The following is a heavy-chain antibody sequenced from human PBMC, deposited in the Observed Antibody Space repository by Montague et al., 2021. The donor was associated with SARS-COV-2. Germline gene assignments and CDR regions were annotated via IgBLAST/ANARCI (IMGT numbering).Heavy chain of an antibody. CDR3: ACGDGNGGGYMDV. J-gene: IGHJ6*03. CDR1: GGSISSSSYY. V-gene: IGHV4-39*01. Sequence: SETLSLTCTVSGGSISSSSYYWGWIRQPPGKGLEWIGSIYYSGSTYYNPSLKSRVTISVDTSKNQFSLNLTSVTAADTAVYYCACGDGNGGGYMDVWGKGTTVTVSS. D-gene: IGHD3-16*01. CDR2: IYYSGST.